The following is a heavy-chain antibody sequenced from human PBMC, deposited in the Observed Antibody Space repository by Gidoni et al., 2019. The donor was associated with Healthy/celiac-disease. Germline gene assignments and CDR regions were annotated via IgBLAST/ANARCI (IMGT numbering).Heavy chain of an antibody. V-gene: IGHV3-33*01. CDR3: ARDGGAAGTGTYYFDY. CDR1: GFTFSRYG. Sequence: QVQLVESGVGVVQPGRSLRLSCAASGFTFSRYGMHWVGQAPGKGLEWVAVIWYDGSNKYYADSVKGRFTISRDNSKNTLYLQMNSLRAEDTAVYYCARDGGAAGTGTYYFDYWGQGTLVTVSS. J-gene: IGHJ4*02. CDR2: IWYDGSNK. D-gene: IGHD6-13*01.